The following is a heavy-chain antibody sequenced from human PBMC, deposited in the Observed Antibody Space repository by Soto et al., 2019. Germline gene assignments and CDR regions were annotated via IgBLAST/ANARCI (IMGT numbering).Heavy chain of an antibody. J-gene: IGHJ5*02. CDR3: ARELGIVVVPAAISYNWFDP. Sequence: EVQLVESGGGLVKPGGSLRLSCAASGFTFSSYSMNWVRQAPGKGLEWVSSISSSSSYIYYADSVKGRFTISRDNAKNSLYLQMNSLRAEDTAVYYCARELGIVVVPAAISYNWFDPWGQGTLVTVSS. V-gene: IGHV3-21*01. CDR2: ISSSSSYI. CDR1: GFTFSSYS. D-gene: IGHD2-2*01.